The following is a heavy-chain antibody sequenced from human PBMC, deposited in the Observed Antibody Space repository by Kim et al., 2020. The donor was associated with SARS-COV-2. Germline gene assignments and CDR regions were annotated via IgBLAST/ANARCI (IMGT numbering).Heavy chain of an antibody. CDR3: ASDRPDIYSYGYPDGMDV. Sequence: KDRFTIARDTSKNTLYLQMNSLRAEDTAVYYCASDRPDIYSYGYPDGMDVWGQGTTVTVSS. J-gene: IGHJ6*02. D-gene: IGHD5-18*01. V-gene: IGHV3-53*01.